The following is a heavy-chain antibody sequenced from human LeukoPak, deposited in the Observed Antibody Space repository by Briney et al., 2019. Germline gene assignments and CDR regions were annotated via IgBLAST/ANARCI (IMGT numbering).Heavy chain of an antibody. Sequence: PGGSLRLSCAASGFTFSSYSMNWVRQAPGKGLEWVSSISSSSSYIYYADSVKGRFTISRDNAKNSLYLQMNSLRAEDTAVYYCARDGGRGYSYGYSVTLNYYYGMDVWGQGTTVTVSS. CDR2: ISSSSSYI. V-gene: IGHV3-21*01. CDR1: GFTFSSYS. D-gene: IGHD5-18*01. CDR3: ARDGGRGYSYGYSVTLNYYYGMDV. J-gene: IGHJ6*02.